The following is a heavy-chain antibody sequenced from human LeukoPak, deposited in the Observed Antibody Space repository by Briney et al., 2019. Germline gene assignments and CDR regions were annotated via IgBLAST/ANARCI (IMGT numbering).Heavy chain of an antibody. Sequence: GGSLRLSCSASGFTFNSYAMHWLRQAPGKGLEYISAISSNGGSTYYADSVKGRFSISRDNSKNTLYLQMSSLRAEDTAVYYCARVRSGYYFDYWGQGTLVTVSS. V-gene: IGHV3-64D*09. CDR3: ARVRSGYYFDY. J-gene: IGHJ4*02. D-gene: IGHD3-22*01. CDR1: GFTFNSYA. CDR2: ISSNGGST.